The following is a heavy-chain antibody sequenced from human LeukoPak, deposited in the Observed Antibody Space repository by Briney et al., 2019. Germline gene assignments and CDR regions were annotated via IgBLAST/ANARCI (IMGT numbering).Heavy chain of an antibody. Sequence: ASVKVSCKASGYTFTSYYIHWVRQAPGQGLEGMGIINPSGGSTNYAQKFQGRVTITRDTSTSTAYMELRSLRSDDTAVYYCARDRSPIVVVPAAPDYWGQGTLVTVSS. CDR1: GYTFTSYY. D-gene: IGHD2-2*01. J-gene: IGHJ4*02. CDR3: ARDRSPIVVVPAAPDY. CDR2: INPSGGST. V-gene: IGHV1-46*01.